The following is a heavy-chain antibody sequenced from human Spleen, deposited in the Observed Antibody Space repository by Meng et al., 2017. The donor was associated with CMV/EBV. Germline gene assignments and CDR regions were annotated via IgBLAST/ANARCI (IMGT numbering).Heavy chain of an antibody. V-gene: IGHV3-53*01. D-gene: IGHD3-10*01. J-gene: IGHJ5*02. CDR3: ARVSSSGFSSWFDP. CDR1: GFTVGSTY. CDR2: IYSAGST. Sequence: CAASGFTVGSTYMSWVRQAPGKGLEWVSIIYSAGSTFYADSVKGRFTISRDNSKNTLYLQMNSLRAEDTAVYYCARVSSSGFSSWFDPWGQGTLVTVSS.